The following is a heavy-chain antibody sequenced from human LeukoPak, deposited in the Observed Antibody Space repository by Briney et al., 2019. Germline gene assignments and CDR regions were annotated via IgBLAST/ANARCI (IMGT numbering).Heavy chain of an antibody. CDR1: GFTFSIYA. J-gene: IGHJ4*02. CDR3: ARDRPNYYGSDGHYYRRDGDY. D-gene: IGHD3-22*01. Sequence: PGGSLRLSCAASGFTFSIYAMSWVRQAPGKGLQWVSSITSRGESTWYVDSVKGRFTIHRHNSENTLYLQMHSLRAEDTAVYYCARDRPNYYGSDGHYYRRDGDYWGRGTLVSVSS. CDR2: ITSRGEST. V-gene: IGHV3-23*01.